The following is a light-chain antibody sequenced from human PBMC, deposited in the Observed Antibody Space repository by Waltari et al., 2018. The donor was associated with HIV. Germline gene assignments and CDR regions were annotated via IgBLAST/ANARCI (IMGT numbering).Light chain of an antibody. V-gene: IGLV1-44*01. CDR1: KSNVGHNF. J-gene: IGLJ3*02. CDR3: ASWDDNLGHWV. Sequence: QSVLTQPPSASRTPGQRDLMSCSGNKSNVGHNFVSWFQQVPGGAPKLVIYSNERRPAGVPDRFAGAKSGSSASLAISGLQSDDEADYFCASWDDNLGHWVFGVGTKLTV. CDR2: SNE.